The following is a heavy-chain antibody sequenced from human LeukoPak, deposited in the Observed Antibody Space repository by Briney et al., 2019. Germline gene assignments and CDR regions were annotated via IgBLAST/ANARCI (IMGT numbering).Heavy chain of an antibody. Sequence: GGSLRLSCVASGFTFSSYSMNWVRQAPGKGLEWVSSISSSSSYIYYADSVKARFTISRDNAKNSLYLQMNSLRAEDTAVYYCARVGYCSSTSCYVSGAFDICGQGTMVTVSS. D-gene: IGHD2-2*01. V-gene: IGHV3-21*01. CDR3: ARVGYCSSTSCYVSGAFDI. J-gene: IGHJ3*02. CDR2: ISSSSSYI. CDR1: GFTFSSYS.